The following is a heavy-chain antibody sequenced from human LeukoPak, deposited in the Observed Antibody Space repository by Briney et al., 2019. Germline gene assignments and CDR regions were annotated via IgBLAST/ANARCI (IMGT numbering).Heavy chain of an antibody. D-gene: IGHD3-3*01. CDR3: AREWRDRYNWFDP. J-gene: IGHJ5*02. Sequence: GASVKVSCKASGYTFTGYYMHWVRQAPGQGLEWMGWINPNSGGTNYAQKFQGRVTMTRDTSISTAYMELSRLRSDDTAVYYCAREWRDRYNWFDPWGQGTLVTVSS. V-gene: IGHV1-2*02. CDR1: GYTFTGYY. CDR2: INPNSGGT.